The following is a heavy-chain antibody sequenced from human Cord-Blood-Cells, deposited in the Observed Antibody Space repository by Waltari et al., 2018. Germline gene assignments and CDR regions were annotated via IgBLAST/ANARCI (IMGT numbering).Heavy chain of an antibody. D-gene: IGHD3-10*01. J-gene: IGHJ3*02. Sequence: QVQLQESGPGLVKPSETLSLTCTVSGGSISSHYWSWIRQPPGKGLEWIGYIYYRGSTNYNPALKSRVTISVDTSKNQFSLKLSSVTAADTAVYYCARARLGAADAFDIWGQGTMVTVSS. CDR1: GGSISSHY. V-gene: IGHV4-59*11. CDR3: ARARLGAADAFDI. CDR2: IYYRGST.